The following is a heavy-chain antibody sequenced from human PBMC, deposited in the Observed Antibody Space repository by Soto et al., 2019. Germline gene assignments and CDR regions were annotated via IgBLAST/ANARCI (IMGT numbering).Heavy chain of an antibody. CDR1: GFTFSSYW. CDR3: ARDSMVRAYYYGMDV. V-gene: IGHV3-7*01. D-gene: IGHD3-10*01. CDR2: IKQDGSEK. Sequence: GSLRLSCAASGFTFSSYWMSWVRQAPGKGLEWVANIKQDGSEKYYVDSVKGRFTISRDNAKSSLYLQMNSLRAEDTAVYYCARDSMVRAYYYGMDVWGQGTTVTVSS. J-gene: IGHJ6*02.